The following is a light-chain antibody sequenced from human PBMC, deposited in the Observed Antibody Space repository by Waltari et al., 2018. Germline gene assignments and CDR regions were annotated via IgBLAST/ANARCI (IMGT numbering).Light chain of an antibody. V-gene: IGLV2-23*02. CDR2: DFN. J-gene: IGLJ2*01. CDR1: SSDIGCYNL. CDR3: CSYGGSFTWI. Sequence: QSALTQPDSVSGSPGQWITIPCTGTSSDIGCYNLVSWYQQHPGNAPKLMIYDFNKRPSGVSNRFSGSKSGNTASLTISGLQTEDEADYYCCSYGGSFTWIFGGGTKLTVL.